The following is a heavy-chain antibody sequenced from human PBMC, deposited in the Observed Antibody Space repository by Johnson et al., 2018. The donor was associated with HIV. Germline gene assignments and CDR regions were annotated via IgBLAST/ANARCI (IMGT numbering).Heavy chain of an antibody. V-gene: IGHV3-30*04. J-gene: IGHJ3*02. D-gene: IGHD2-21*02. Sequence: QVQLVESGGGVVQPGRSLRLSCAASGFTFSSYAMHWFRQAPGKGLEWVAVISYDGSNKHYADSVKGRFTISRDNSKNTLYLQMHSRRSEDTAVYYCAREVHWACGDDCYWGGDDALDIWGQATMVTVSS. CDR3: AREVHWACGDDCYWGGDDALDI. CDR1: GFTFSSYA. CDR2: ISYDGSNK.